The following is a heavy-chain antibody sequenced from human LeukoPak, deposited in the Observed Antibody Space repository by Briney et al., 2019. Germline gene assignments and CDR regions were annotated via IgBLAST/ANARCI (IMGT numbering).Heavy chain of an antibody. D-gene: IGHD4-17*01. CDR1: GGTFSSYA. V-gene: IGHV1-69*13. CDR3: ARPHSAQDHGAHDAFDI. CDR2: IIPIFGTA. Sequence: SVKVSCKASGGTFSSYAISWVRQAPGQGLEWMGGIIPIFGTANYAQKFQGRVTITADESTSTAYMELSSLRSEDTAVYYCARPHSAQDHGAHDAFDIWGQGTMVTVSS. J-gene: IGHJ3*02.